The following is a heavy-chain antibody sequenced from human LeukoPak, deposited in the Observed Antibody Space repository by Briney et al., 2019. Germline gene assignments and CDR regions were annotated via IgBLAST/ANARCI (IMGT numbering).Heavy chain of an antibody. CDR3: ARGRLDGYYFDY. V-gene: IGHV4-34*01. D-gene: IGHD1-1*01. CDR1: GGSFSGYY. Sequence: SETLSLTCVVYGGSFSGYYWTWIRQPPGKGLEWIGEIHYSGATSYKPSLKSRVTISGDTSKNQVSLNLRSVTAAGTAVYYCARGRLDGYYFDYWSQGALATVSS. J-gene: IGHJ4*02. CDR2: IHYSGAT.